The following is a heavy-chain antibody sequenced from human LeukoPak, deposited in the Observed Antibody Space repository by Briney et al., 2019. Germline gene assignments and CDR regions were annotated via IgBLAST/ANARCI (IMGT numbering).Heavy chain of an antibody. V-gene: IGHV1-69*01. CDR3: ARGSPLTISSYYMDV. CDR1: GGTFSSYA. CDR2: IIPIFGTA. J-gene: IGHJ6*03. D-gene: IGHD2-15*01. Sequence: GASVKVSCKASGGTFSSYAISWVRQALGQGLVWMGGIIPIFGTANYAQKFQGRVTITADESTSTAYMELSSLRSEDTAVYYCARGSPLTISSYYMDVWGKGTTVTVSS.